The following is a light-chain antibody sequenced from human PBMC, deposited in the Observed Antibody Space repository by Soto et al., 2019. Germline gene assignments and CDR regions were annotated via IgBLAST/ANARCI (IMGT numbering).Light chain of an antibody. CDR3: GTWDSSLTTGPYV. Sequence: QSVLTQPPSVSAAPGQEVTISCSGSSSNIGNNYVAWYQQLPGTAPKLLIYENNKRPSGIPDRFSGSKSGTSATLGITGLQTGDEADYYCGTWDSSLTTGPYVFGTGT. CDR2: ENN. V-gene: IGLV1-51*02. J-gene: IGLJ1*01. CDR1: SSNIGNNY.